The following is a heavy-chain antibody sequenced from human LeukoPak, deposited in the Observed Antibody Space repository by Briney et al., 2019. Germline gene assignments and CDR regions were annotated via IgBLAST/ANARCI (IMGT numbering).Heavy chain of an antibody. CDR1: GGTFSSYA. Sequence: GASVKVSCKASGGTFSSYAISWVRQAPGQGLEWMGGIIPIFGTANYAQKFQGRVTITADESTSTAYMELSSLRSEDTAVDYCARDGSLWEPASDWGQGTLVTVSS. V-gene: IGHV1-69*13. J-gene: IGHJ4*02. CDR2: IIPIFGTA. D-gene: IGHD1-26*01. CDR3: ARDGSLWEPASD.